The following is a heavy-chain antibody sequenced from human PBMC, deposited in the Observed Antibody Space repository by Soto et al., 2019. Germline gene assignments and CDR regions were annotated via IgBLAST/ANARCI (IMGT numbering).Heavy chain of an antibody. CDR1: GFTFSSYG. V-gene: IGHV3-30*18. J-gene: IGHJ6*02. CDR2: ISYDGSNK. Sequence: GGSLRLSCAASGFTFSSYGMHWVRQAPGKGLEWVAVISYDGSNKYYADSVKGRFTISRDNSKNTLYLQMNRLRAEDTAVYYCAKDLAARRTNYCCYGMDVWGQGTTVTVSS. D-gene: IGHD6-25*01. CDR3: AKDLAARRTNYCCYGMDV.